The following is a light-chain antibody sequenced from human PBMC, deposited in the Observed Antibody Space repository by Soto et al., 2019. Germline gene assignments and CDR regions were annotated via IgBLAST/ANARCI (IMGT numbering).Light chain of an antibody. J-gene: IGKJ1*01. CDR1: QSISDT. CDR3: QQYNNWPWT. V-gene: IGKV3-15*01. Sequence: IAMTPSPATLAMSPGVRPTIYCTASQSISDTLAWYQQKPGQAPRXLIHGASTRATGFPARFSGSGSGTDFTLTISSLQSEDFAVYYCQQYNNWPWTLGQGTKVDI. CDR2: GAS.